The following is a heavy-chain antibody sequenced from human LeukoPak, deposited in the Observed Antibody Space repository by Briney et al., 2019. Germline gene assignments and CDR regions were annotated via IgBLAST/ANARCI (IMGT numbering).Heavy chain of an antibody. CDR2: IYYSGST. CDR3: PKAMGSDKGWAFDI. J-gene: IGHJ3*02. D-gene: IGHD5-18*01. CDR1: GGSISSGGYY. V-gene: IGHV4-31*03. Sequence: PSETLSLTCTVSGGSISSGGYYWSWIRQHPGKGLEWIGYIYYSGSTYYNPSLKSRVTISVDTSKNQFSLKLSSVTAADTAVYYCPKAMGSDKGWAFDIWGQGTMVTVSS.